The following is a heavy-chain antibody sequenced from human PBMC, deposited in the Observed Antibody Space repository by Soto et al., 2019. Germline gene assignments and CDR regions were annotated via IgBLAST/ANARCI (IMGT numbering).Heavy chain of an antibody. CDR3: ARDNGRAGSFDP. Sequence: LRLSCAASGLTFSRYSMNWARQAPGKGLEWISYITGDSTTIYYADSVKGRFTISRDNAKNSLFLQMNSLRDEDTAMYYCARDNGRAGSFDPWGQGTLVTVSS. J-gene: IGHJ5*02. V-gene: IGHV3-48*02. CDR2: ITGDSTTI. D-gene: IGHD6-13*01. CDR1: GLTFSRYS.